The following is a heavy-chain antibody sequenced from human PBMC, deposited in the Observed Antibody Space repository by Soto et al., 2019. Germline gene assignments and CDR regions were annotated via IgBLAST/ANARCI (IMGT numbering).Heavy chain of an antibody. D-gene: IGHD2-21*01. V-gene: IGHV1-2*02. J-gene: IGHJ3*01. Sequence: GASVKVSCKASGYAFSDYYMHWVRQAPGQGLEWMGYINPQSGGTKYDQKFQDRVTMTRDTPKVTVYMELRILTSKDTAVYYCARDRVRSPDGVDCFDLWGQGTLVTVS. CDR3: ARDRVRSPDGVDCFDL. CDR2: INPQSGGT. CDR1: GYAFSDYY.